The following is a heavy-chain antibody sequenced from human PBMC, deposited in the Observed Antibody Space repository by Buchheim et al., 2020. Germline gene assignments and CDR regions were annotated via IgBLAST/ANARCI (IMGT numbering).Heavy chain of an antibody. D-gene: IGHD6-13*01. CDR2: IWYDGSNK. Sequence: QVQLVESGGGVVQPGRSLRLSCAASGFTFSSYGMHWVRQAPGKGLEWVAVIWYDGSNKYYADSVKGRFTIPRDNSKNTLYLQMNSLRAEDTAVYYCARDGINYYSSSWSVYYYYYYMDVWGKGTT. CDR3: ARDGINYYSSSWSVYYYYYYMDV. V-gene: IGHV3-33*01. CDR1: GFTFSSYG. J-gene: IGHJ6*03.